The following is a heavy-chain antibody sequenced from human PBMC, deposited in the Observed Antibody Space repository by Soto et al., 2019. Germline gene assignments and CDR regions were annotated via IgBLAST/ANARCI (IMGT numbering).Heavy chain of an antibody. D-gene: IGHD6-19*01. Sequence: QVQLVESGGGVVQPGRSLRLSCAASGFTFSSYGMHWVRQAPGKGLESVAVIWYDGSNKYYADSVKGRFTISRDNSKNTLYLQMNSLRAEDTAVYYCAGAVAGTHYWGQRTLVTVSS. V-gene: IGHV3-33*01. CDR2: IWYDGSNK. J-gene: IGHJ4*02. CDR3: AGAVAGTHY. CDR1: GFTFSSYG.